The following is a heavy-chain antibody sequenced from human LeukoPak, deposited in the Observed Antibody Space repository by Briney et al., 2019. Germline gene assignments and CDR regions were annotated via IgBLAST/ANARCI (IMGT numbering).Heavy chain of an antibody. D-gene: IGHD2-21*02. J-gene: IGHJ4*02. V-gene: IGHV1-2*02. Sequence: ASVKVSCKASGYTFTGYYMHWVRQAPGQGLEWMGWVHPNGGERKYAQNFEGRVTMTRDTSIGTAYSEMNSLRSDDTAVYYCAREGVTAAVDYWGLGTLVTVSS. CDR3: AREGVTAAVDY. CDR2: VHPNGGER. CDR1: GYTFTGYY.